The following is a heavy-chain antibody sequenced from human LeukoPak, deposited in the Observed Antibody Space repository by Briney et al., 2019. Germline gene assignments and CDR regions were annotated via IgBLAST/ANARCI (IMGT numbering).Heavy chain of an antibody. CDR1: GFTFSDYY. CDR2: ISSSGSTI. Sequence: PGGSLRLSCAASGFTFSDYYMSWIRQAPGKGLEWVSYISSSGSTIYYADSVKGRFTISRDNAKNSLYLQMNSLRAEGTAVYYCAREAVITWGYYYGMDVWGQGTTVTVSS. V-gene: IGHV3-11*01. D-gene: IGHD3-16*01. J-gene: IGHJ6*02. CDR3: AREAVITWGYYYGMDV.